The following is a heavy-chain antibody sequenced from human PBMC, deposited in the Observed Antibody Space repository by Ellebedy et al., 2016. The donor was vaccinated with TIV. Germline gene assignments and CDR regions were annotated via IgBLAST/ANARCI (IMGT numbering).Heavy chain of an antibody. CDR1: GFTFSSYS. CDR3: ARDLDYGDYNANFDY. CDR2: ISSSSSTI. J-gene: IGHJ4*02. V-gene: IGHV3-48*04. D-gene: IGHD4-17*01. Sequence: GGSLRLXXAASGFTFSSYSMNWVRQAPGKGLEWVSYISSSSSTIYYADSVKGRFTISRDNAKNSLYLQMNSLRAEDTAVYYCARDLDYGDYNANFDYWGQGTLVTVSS.